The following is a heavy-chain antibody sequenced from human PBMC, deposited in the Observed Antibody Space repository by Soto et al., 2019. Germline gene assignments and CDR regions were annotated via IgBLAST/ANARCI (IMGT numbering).Heavy chain of an antibody. J-gene: IGHJ4*02. CDR2: INPSGDST. D-gene: IGHD2-2*01. CDR3: ARGSNGFDY. CDR1: GYTFSSYY. V-gene: IGHV1-46*04. Sequence: GASVKVSCKASGYTFSSYYMHWLRQAPGQGLEWVGIINPSGDSTDYAQKLQGRVTMARDTSTSTVYMELTSLRSEDTAVYYCARGSNGFDYWGQGTLVTVSS.